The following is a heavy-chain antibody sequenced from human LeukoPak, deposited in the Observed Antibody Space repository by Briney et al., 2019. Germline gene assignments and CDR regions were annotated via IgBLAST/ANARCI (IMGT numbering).Heavy chain of an antibody. CDR3: ARESMLVVPAALASWDWFDP. J-gene: IGHJ5*02. D-gene: IGHD2-2*01. CDR1: GYTFTGYY. Sequence: ASVKVSCKASGYTFTGYYMHWGRHAPGQGLEWMGWINPNSGGTNYAQTFQSRVTMTTDTSLSTASMELTRLSSADTAVYYRARESMLVVPAALASWDWFDPWGQGTPVTVSS. CDR2: INPNSGGT. V-gene: IGHV1-2*02.